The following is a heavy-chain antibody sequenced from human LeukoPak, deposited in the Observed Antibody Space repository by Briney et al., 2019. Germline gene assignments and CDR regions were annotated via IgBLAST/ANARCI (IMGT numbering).Heavy chain of an antibody. CDR2: INHSGST. Sequence: PSETLSLTCAVYGGSFSGYYWSWIRQPPGKGPEWIGEINHSGSTNYNPSLKSRVTISVDTSKNQFSLKLSSVTAADTAVYYCATGKSWEHNNWFDPWAREPWSPSPQ. CDR3: ATGKSWEHNNWFDP. D-gene: IGHD1-26*01. V-gene: IGHV4-34*01. J-gene: IGHJ5*02. CDR1: GGSFSGYY.